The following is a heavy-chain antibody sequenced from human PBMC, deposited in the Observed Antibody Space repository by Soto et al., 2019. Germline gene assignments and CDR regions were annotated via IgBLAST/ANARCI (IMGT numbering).Heavy chain of an antibody. CDR2: ISAYNGNT. D-gene: IGHD3-22*01. CDR3: ARDEEEGSYYDSSGYSAPDY. Sequence: PSVKVSCKASGYTFTSYGISWVRQAPGQGLEWMGWISAYNGNTNYAQKLQGRVTMTTDTSTSTAYMELRSLRSDDTAVYYCARDEEEGSYYDSSGYSAPDYWGQGTLVTVSS. V-gene: IGHV1-18*04. CDR1: GYTFTSYG. J-gene: IGHJ4*02.